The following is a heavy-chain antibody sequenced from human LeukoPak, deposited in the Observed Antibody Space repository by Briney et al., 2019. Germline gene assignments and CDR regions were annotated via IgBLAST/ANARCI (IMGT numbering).Heavy chain of an antibody. CDR1: GGSISSYY. Sequence: SETLSLTCTVSGGSISSYYWSWIRQPAGKGLEWIGRIYTSGSTNYNPSLKSRVTMSVDTSKNQFSLKLSSVTASDTAVYYCARVSPNYDFWSGYYIHYYMDVWGKGTTVTVSS. D-gene: IGHD3-3*01. J-gene: IGHJ6*03. CDR2: IYTSGST. CDR3: ARVSPNYDFWSGYYIHYYMDV. V-gene: IGHV4-4*07.